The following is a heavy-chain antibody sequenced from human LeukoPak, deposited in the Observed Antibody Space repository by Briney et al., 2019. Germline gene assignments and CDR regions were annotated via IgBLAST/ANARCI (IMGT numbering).Heavy chain of an antibody. CDR1: GYTFTYRY. CDR2: IIPFNGNT. D-gene: IGHD3-3*01. J-gene: IGHJ6*03. V-gene: IGHV1-45*02. CDR3: ARDPQPPITIFGVVNNYYMDV. Sequence: GSSVKISCKASGYTFTYRYLHWVRQAPGQALEWMGWIIPFNGNTNYAQKFQDRVTITRDRSMGTAYMELNSLRSDDTAMYYCARDPQPPITIFGVVNNYYMDVWGKGATVTVSS.